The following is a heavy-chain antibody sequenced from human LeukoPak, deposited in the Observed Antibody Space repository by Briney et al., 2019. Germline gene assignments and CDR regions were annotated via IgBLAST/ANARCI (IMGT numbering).Heavy chain of an antibody. V-gene: IGHV4-61*02. CDR3: ARGSLTVDP. J-gene: IGHJ5*02. CDR1: GASISRGTYY. Sequence: PSEALSLTCSVSGASISRGTYYWSWIRQPAGKGLEWIGRVSSSGSTKYNPSLNSRVTISLDTSKNQFSLNLNSVTAADTAVYFCARGSLTVDPWGQGTLVTVSS. CDR2: VSSSGST.